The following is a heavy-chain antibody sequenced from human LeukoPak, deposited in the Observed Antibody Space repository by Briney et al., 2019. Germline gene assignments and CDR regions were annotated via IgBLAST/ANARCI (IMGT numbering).Heavy chain of an antibody. CDR1: GYTFTGYY. D-gene: IGHD2-2*01. CDR3: ARGGAGEGYCSSTSCYGHDY. CDR2: INPNSGGT. J-gene: IGHJ4*02. V-gene: IGHV1-2*02. Sequence: ASVKVSCKASGYTFTGYYMHWVRQAPGQGLEWMGWINPNSGGTNYAQKFQGRVTMTRDTSISAAYMELSRLRSDDTAVYYCARGGAGEGYCSSTSCYGHDYWGQGALVTVSS.